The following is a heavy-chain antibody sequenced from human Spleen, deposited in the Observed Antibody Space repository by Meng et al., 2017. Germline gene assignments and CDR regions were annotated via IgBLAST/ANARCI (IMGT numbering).Heavy chain of an antibody. J-gene: IGHJ5*02. CDR3: ARAPTGTVPFDL. CDR1: GGSISSGSYY. D-gene: IGHD4-17*01. CDR2: IYNSGDT. V-gene: IGHV4-61*02. Sequence: QVQLRESAPGLVKPSQTLSLICTVSGGSISSGSYYWSWIWQSAGKGLEWIGRIYNSGDTNYNPSLRSRVTISVDTSKKQFFLKLTSVTAADTAVYYCARAPTGTVPFDLWGQGTLVTVSS.